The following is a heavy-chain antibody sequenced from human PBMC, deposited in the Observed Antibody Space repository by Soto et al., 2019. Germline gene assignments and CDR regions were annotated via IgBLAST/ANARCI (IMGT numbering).Heavy chain of an antibody. CDR2: IYPSDSET. CDR3: ARGEDGGNSGFDY. D-gene: IGHD2-21*02. CDR1: GYKFSTSW. V-gene: IGHV5-51*03. J-gene: IGHJ4*02. Sequence: EVQLVQSGAEVKKSGESLKISCKAFGYKFSTSWIGWVRQMPGKGLELMGIIYPSDSETRYSPSFQGEVTISADKSITTAYLQWSSLKASDTAMYYCARGEDGGNSGFDYWGQGTLVTVSS.